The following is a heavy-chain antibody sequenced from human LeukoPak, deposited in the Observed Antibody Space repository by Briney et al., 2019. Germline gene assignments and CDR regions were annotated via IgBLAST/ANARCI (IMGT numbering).Heavy chain of an antibody. CDR1: GFTFSSYA. D-gene: IGHD3-22*01. V-gene: IGHV3-23*01. Sequence: GGSLRLSCAASGFTFSSYAMSWVRQAPGKGLEWVSAISGSGGSTYYADSVKGRFTISRDNSKNTLYLQMNSLRAEDTAVYYCARKANYYYDSSGYYYQDSYYFDYWGQGTLVTVSS. CDR2: ISGSGGST. CDR3: ARKANYYYDSSGYYYQDSYYFDY. J-gene: IGHJ4*02.